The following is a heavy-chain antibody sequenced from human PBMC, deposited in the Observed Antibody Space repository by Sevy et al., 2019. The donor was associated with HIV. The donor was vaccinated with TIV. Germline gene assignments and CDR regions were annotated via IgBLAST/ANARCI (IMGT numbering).Heavy chain of an antibody. V-gene: IGHV4-4*07. D-gene: IGHD3-10*01. Sequence: SETLSLTCTVSSASFSAYYWSWIRQPAGKGLEWIGRDSTSGSTNYDPSLKSRVTMSLDTSKNHFCLKLSSVTAADTAIYYCARDDLVVGGGSNWFDPWGQGALVTVSS. CDR1: SASFSAYY. CDR3: ARDDLVVGGGSNWFDP. CDR2: DSTSGST. J-gene: IGHJ5*02.